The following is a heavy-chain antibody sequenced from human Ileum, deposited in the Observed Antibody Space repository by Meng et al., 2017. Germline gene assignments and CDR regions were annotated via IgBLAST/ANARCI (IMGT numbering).Heavy chain of an antibody. D-gene: IGHD3-3*01. J-gene: IGHJ4*02. CDR2: TYYRSKWYS. Sequence: AQLHQSGPGSVRPSPTISLTCAVSGGSVSSNIAAWNWLRQSPLRGLEWLGRTYYRSKWYSEYAVSVKSRISITPDTSKNQFSLQMNSVTPEDTAVYYCASGSGSLDYWGPGTLVTVSS. V-gene: IGHV6-1*01. CDR1: GGSVSSNIAA. CDR3: ASGSGSLDY.